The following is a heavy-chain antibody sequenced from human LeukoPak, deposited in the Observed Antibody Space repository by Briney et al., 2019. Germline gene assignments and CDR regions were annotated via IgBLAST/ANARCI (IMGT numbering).Heavy chain of an antibody. D-gene: IGHD1-26*01. CDR3: VKSRRVGANQRGLFDY. V-gene: IGHV3-74*01. CDR2: LKTDGTNT. J-gene: IGHJ4*02. Sequence: PGGSLRLSCTASGFTFRNYWMHWVRQAPGKGLVWVSGLKTDGTNTNYADSVKGRFTVSRDNAKNTLYLQMNNLRAEDTAVYYCVKSRRVGANQRGLFDYWGQGTLVTVSP. CDR1: GFTFRNYW.